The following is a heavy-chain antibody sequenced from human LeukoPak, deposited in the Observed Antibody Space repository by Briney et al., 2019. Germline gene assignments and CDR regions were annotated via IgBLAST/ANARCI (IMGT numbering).Heavy chain of an antibody. CDR1: GYTFTDYY. D-gene: IGHD6-6*01. V-gene: IGHV1-2*02. Sequence: ASVKVSCKASGYTFTDYYIHWMRQAPGQGLGWMGWVNPSSGDTDYAQKFQVSVTVTRDTSISTAYMELTSLKSDDAAVYYCARGGIAARPFDYWGQGTLVTVSS. CDR3: ARGGIAARPFDY. J-gene: IGHJ4*02. CDR2: VNPSSGDT.